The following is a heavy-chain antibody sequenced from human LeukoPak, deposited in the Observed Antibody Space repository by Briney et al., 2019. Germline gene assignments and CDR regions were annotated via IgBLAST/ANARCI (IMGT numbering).Heavy chain of an antibody. Sequence: SETLSLTCTVSGGRISSYYWSWIRQPPGKGLERIGYIYYSGSTNYNPSLKSRVTISVDTSKNQFSLKLSSVTAADTAVYYCASLIGVAAATTNWFDPSGQGTLVTVSS. D-gene: IGHD6-13*01. V-gene: IGHV4-59*01. CDR2: IYYSGST. CDR3: ASLIGVAAATTNWFDP. J-gene: IGHJ5*02. CDR1: GGRISSYY.